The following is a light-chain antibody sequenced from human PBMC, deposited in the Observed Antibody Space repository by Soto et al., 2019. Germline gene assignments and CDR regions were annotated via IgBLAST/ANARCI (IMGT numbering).Light chain of an antibody. J-gene: IGKJ3*01. V-gene: IGKV3-20*01. CDR1: PSVSSSY. CDR2: GAS. CDR3: QQYGSSPFT. Sequence: EIVLTQSPGTLSLSPGGRATLSCRASPSVSSSYLAWYQQKPGQAPKLLIFGASSRATGIPDRFSGSGSGTDFTLTISRLEPEDFAVYYCQQYGSSPFTFGPGTKVDIK.